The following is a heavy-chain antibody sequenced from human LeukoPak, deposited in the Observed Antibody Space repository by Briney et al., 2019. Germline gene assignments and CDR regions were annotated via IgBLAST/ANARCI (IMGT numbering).Heavy chain of an antibody. CDR3: AKRLNPGGRYFDY. CDR2: IGSNVVST. D-gene: IGHD1-14*01. J-gene: IGHJ4*02. CDR1: GFTFSSYA. V-gene: IGHV3-23*01. Sequence: GGSLSLSCAASGFTFSSYAMTWVRQAPGKGLEWVSAIGSNVVSTYYADSVKGRFTISRDNSKNTLFLQMNSLRAEDTAVYYCAKRLNPGGRYFDYWGQGTLVTVSS.